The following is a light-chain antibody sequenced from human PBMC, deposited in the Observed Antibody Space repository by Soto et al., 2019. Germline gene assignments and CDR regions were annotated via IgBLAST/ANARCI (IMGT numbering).Light chain of an antibody. Sequence: DIQMTQSPSSVSASVGDRVTITCRASQGISSWLAWYQQKPGKAPELLMFAASSLQSGVPSRFSGSGSGTELILTISSVQPEDSATYYCQQTNSFPLTFGGGTKVDIK. CDR2: AAS. CDR3: QQTNSFPLT. V-gene: IGKV1D-12*01. CDR1: QGISSW. J-gene: IGKJ4*01.